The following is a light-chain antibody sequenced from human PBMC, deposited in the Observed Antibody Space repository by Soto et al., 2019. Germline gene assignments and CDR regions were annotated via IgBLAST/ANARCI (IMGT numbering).Light chain of an antibody. Sequence: MLMTQSPPAVSVSPGERVPHSFRTSHSVNSHVAWYQQKPGQAPRLLLYGASTRATGIPVRFSGSGFGTEFTLTISSLQSEDFAVYYCQQYKNWPLFGQGTRLAIK. V-gene: IGKV3-15*01. CDR3: QQYKNWPL. CDR2: GAS. CDR1: HSVNSH. J-gene: IGKJ5*01.